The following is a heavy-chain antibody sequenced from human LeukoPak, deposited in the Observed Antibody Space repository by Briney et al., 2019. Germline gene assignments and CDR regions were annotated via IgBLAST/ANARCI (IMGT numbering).Heavy chain of an antibody. J-gene: IGHJ4*02. Sequence: GGSLRLSCAATGFTFSSYAMSWVRQAPGKGLEWVSSISGSGGSTYYADSVKGRFTISRDNSKNTLYLQMNSLRAEDTALYYCAKDTTDFDCWGQGTLVTVSS. D-gene: IGHD1-1*01. CDR3: AKDTTDFDC. CDR2: ISGSGGST. V-gene: IGHV3-23*01. CDR1: GFTFSSYA.